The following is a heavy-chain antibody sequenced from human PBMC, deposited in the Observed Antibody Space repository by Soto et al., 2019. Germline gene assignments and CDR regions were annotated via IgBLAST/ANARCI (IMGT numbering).Heavy chain of an antibody. Sequence: AGGSLRLSCAASGFSFSGYWMHWVRQAPGKGLVWVSRINSDGSNTNYADSVKGRFTISRDNAKNTLYLQMNSLRAEDTAVYYCARFGNYYDSSGFLYWGQGTLVTVSS. CDR2: INSDGSNT. J-gene: IGHJ4*02. CDR1: GFSFSGYW. CDR3: ARFGNYYDSSGFLY. V-gene: IGHV3-74*01. D-gene: IGHD3-22*01.